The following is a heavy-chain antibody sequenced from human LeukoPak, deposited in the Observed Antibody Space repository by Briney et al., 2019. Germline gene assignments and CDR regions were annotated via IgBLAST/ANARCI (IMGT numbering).Heavy chain of an antibody. D-gene: IGHD1-26*01. CDR3: ARERGIVGAPRYFDS. J-gene: IGHJ4*02. CDR2: IIPIFDTA. Sequence: SVKVSCKTSGGTFSTYAISWVRQAPGQGLEWMGGIIPIFDTANYAHKLQGRVTITADESTGTAYMELSSLLSDDTAVYYCARERGIVGAPRYFDSWGQGTLVTVSS. CDR1: GGTFSTYA. V-gene: IGHV1-69*01.